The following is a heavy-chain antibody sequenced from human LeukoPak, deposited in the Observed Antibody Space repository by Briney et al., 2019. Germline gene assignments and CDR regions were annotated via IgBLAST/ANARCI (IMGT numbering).Heavy chain of an antibody. CDR2: ISGSGGST. Sequence: GGSLRLSCAASGFTFSSYAMSWVRQAPGKGLDWVSAISGSGGSTYYADSVKGRFTISRDNSKNTLYLQMNSLRAEDTAVYYCAELRSYYYYGMDVWGKGTTVTVSS. V-gene: IGHV3-23*01. J-gene: IGHJ6*04. CDR3: AELRSYYYYGMDV. CDR1: GFTFSSYA.